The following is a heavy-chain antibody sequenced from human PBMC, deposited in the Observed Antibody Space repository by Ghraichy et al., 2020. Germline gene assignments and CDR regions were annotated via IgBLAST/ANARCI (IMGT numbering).Heavy chain of an antibody. D-gene: IGHD4-17*01. V-gene: IGHV4-34*01. J-gene: IGHJ4*02. Sequence: SETLSLTCAVYGGSFSGYYWSWIRQPPGKGLEWIGEINHSGSTNYNPSLKSRVTISVDTSKNQFSLKLSSVTAADTAVYYCARDTTVTNGFDYWGQGTLVTVSS. CDR3: ARDTTVTNGFDY. CDR1: GGSFSGYY. CDR2: INHSGST.